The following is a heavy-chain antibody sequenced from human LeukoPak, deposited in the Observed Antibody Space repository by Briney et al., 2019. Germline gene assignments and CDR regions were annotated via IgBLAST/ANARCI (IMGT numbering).Heavy chain of an antibody. V-gene: IGHV1-46*01. J-gene: IGHJ4*02. Sequence: ASVKVSCKASGYTFTSYYMHWVRQAPGQGLEWMGIINPSGGSTSCAQKFQGRVTMTRDTSTSTVYMELSSLRSEDTAVYYCARAARPLYSSGWSRGSYYFDYWGQGTLVTVSS. CDR1: GYTFTSYY. CDR3: ARAARPLYSSGWSRGSYYFDY. D-gene: IGHD6-19*01. CDR2: INPSGGST.